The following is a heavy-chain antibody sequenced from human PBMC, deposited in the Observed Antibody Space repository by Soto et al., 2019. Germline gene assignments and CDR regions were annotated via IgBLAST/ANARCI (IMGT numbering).Heavy chain of an antibody. V-gene: IGHV1-69*01. Sequence: QVQLVQSGAEVKKPGSSVKVSCKASGGTFSSYAISWVRQAPGQGLEWMGGIIPIFGTANYAQKFQGRVMITADESTRTAYMELSSLRSEDTAVYYCARDTSIAVAGPYYYGMDVWGQGTTVTVSS. CDR2: IIPIFGTA. CDR1: GGTFSSYA. CDR3: ARDTSIAVAGPYYYGMDV. D-gene: IGHD6-19*01. J-gene: IGHJ6*02.